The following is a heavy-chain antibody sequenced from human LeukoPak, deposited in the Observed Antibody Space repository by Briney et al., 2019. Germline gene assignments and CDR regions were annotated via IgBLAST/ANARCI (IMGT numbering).Heavy chain of an antibody. D-gene: IGHD5-18*01. CDR3: ARDRIQLWLPNHFDY. CDR1: GYTFTGYY. CDR2: INPNSGDT. J-gene: IGHJ4*02. Sequence: ASVKVSCKTSGYTFTGYYMHWVRQAPGQGPEWMGWINPNSGDTKYAQKFQGRITMTRDTSISTAYMELTRLRSDDTAVYYCARDRIQLWLPNHFDYWGQGTVVTVSS. V-gene: IGHV1-2*02.